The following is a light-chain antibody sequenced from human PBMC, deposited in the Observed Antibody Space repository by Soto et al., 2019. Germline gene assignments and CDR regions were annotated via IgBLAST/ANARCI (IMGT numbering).Light chain of an antibody. V-gene: IGKV3-15*01. Sequence: EIVKTQSPATLSVSPGERATLSCRASQSVSSNLAWYQQKPGQAPRLLIYGASTRATGIPARFSGSGSGTEFTLTISSLQSEDFAVYYCQQYNYWPPLYTFGQGTKLEIK. CDR1: QSVSSN. CDR3: QQYNYWPPLYT. J-gene: IGKJ2*01. CDR2: GAS.